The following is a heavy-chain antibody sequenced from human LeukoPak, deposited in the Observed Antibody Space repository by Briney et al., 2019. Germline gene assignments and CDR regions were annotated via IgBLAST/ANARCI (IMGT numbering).Heavy chain of an antibody. V-gene: IGHV4-59*01. Sequence: SETLSLTCTVSGGSISSYYWSWIRQPPGKGLEWIGYVYSSGSTNYNPSLKSRVTISVDTSKSQFSLKVNSVTAADTAVYYCVRAVAATRIHFWGQGTLVTVSS. J-gene: IGHJ4*02. CDR3: VRAVAATRIHF. CDR2: VYSSGST. CDR1: GGSISSYY. D-gene: IGHD6-19*01.